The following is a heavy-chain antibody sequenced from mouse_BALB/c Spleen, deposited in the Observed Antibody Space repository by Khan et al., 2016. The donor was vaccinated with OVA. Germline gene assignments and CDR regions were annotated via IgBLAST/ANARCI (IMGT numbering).Heavy chain of an antibody. D-gene: IGHD1-2*01. V-gene: IGHV1-22*01. Sequence: EVQLQQSGPELVKPGASVKISCKTSGYTFTEYTMHWVKQSHGKSLEWIGRINPNNGGTSYNQKFKGKATMTVDTTSTTAYMELRSVTAEDSAVYYCARRDYYAYFWFFDVWGAGTTVTVSS. J-gene: IGHJ1*01. CDR3: ARRDYYAYFWFFDV. CDR1: GYTFTEYT. CDR2: INPNNGGT.